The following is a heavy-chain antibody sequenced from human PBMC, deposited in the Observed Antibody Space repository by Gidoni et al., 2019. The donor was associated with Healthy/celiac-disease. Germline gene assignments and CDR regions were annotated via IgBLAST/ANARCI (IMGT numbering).Heavy chain of an antibody. V-gene: IGHV1-2*02. CDR3: ARDWGYCSSTSCYTRLDFDY. J-gene: IGHJ4*02. Sequence: QVQLVQSGPEVKKPGTAVTVSCKASGYTFTGSYMHWVRQVPGQGLAWMGWINPNSGGTNYAQKFQGRVTMTRDTSIRTAYMELSRLRSDDTAVYYCARDWGYCSSTSCYTRLDFDYWGQGTLVTVSS. CDR2: INPNSGGT. D-gene: IGHD2-2*02. CDR1: GYTFTGSY.